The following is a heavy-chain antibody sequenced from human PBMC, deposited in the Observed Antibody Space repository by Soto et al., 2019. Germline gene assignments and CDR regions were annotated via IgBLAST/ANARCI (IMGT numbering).Heavy chain of an antibody. CDR1: GYTFTGYY. Sequence: QVQLVQSGAEVKKPGASVKVSCKASGYTFTGYYMHWVRQAPGQGLEWMGWINPNSGGTNYAQKFKGRVTMTRDTSISTAYMELSRLRSDDTAVYYCARDGVIAIFGVVIIGGDGMDVWGQGTTVTVSS. CDR3: ARDGVIAIFGVVIIGGDGMDV. V-gene: IGHV1-2*02. J-gene: IGHJ6*02. CDR2: INPNSGGT. D-gene: IGHD3-3*01.